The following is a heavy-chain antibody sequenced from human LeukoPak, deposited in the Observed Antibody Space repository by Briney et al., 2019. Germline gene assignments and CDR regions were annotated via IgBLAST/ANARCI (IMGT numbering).Heavy chain of an antibody. D-gene: IGHD2-21*02. J-gene: IGHJ4*02. Sequence: GGSLRLSCAASGFTFSSYAMHWVRQAPGKGLEWVAIISYDGSNKFYADAVKGRFTISRDNSKNTLYLQMSSLGPEDTAMYYCARVAKGNIVVVTALDYWGQGTLVTVSS. CDR1: GFTFSSYA. CDR2: ISYDGSNK. V-gene: IGHV3-30*03. CDR3: ARVAKGNIVVVTALDY.